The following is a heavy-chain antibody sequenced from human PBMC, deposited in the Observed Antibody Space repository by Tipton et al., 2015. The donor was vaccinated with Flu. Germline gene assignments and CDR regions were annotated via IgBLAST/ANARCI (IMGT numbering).Heavy chain of an antibody. CDR2: IYYSGST. V-gene: IGHV4-39*07. Sequence: TLSLTCTVSGGPISSSSYYWGWIRQPPGKGLEWIGSIYYSGSTYYNPSLKSRVTISVDTSKNQFSLKLTSVTAADTAVYYCATLLFRSAFDIWGQGTMVTVSS. J-gene: IGHJ3*02. CDR1: GGPISSSSYY. CDR3: ATLLFRSAFDI. D-gene: IGHD2-21*02.